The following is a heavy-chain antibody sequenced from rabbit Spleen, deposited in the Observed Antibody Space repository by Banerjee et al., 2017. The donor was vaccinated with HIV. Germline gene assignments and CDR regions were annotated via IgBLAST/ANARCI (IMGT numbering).Heavy chain of an antibody. J-gene: IGHJ4*01. V-gene: IGHV1S45*01. Sequence: QEELEESGGGLVKPEGPLTLTCKASGFSFRDRDVMCWFGQAPGKGLEWIACINTVTGKPVYATWAKGRFAISTTSSTTVTLQMTSLTAADTATYFCARDLAGAIGWNFYLWGPGTLVTVS. CDR3: ARDLAGAIGWNFYL. CDR2: INTVTGKP. D-gene: IGHD4-1*01. CDR1: GFSFRDRDV.